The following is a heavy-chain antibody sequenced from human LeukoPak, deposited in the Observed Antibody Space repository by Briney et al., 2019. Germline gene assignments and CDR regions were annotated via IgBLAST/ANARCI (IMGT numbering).Heavy chain of an antibody. J-gene: IGHJ5*02. CDR3: ARRYFDWFGFDP. CDR1: GGFISSYY. Sequence: SETLSLTCTVSGGFISSYYWSWIRQPPGKGLEWIGYIYTSGSTNYNPSLKSRVTISVDTSKNQFSLKLSSVTAADTAVYYCARRYFDWFGFDPWGQGTLVTVSS. V-gene: IGHV4-4*09. CDR2: IYTSGST. D-gene: IGHD3-9*01.